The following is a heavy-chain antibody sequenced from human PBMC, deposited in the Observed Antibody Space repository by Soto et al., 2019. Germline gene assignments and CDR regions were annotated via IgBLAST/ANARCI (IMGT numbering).Heavy chain of an antibody. D-gene: IGHD2-21*02. CDR2: ISSSSSTI. V-gene: IGHV3-48*02. CDR3: ARGHAALQYCGGDCYSDYYYYYGMDV. CDR1: GFTFSSYS. J-gene: IGHJ6*02. Sequence: PGGSLRLSCAASGFTFSSYSMNWVRQAPGKGLEWVSYISSSSSTIYYADSVKGRFTISRDNAKNSLYLQMNSLRDEDTAVYYCARGHAALQYCGGDCYSDYYYYYGMDVWGQGTTVTVSS.